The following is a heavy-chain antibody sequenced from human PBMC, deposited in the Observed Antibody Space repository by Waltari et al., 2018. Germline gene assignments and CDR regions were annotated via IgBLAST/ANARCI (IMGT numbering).Heavy chain of an antibody. CDR1: GFTFSSYS. J-gene: IGHJ5*02. D-gene: IGHD3-16*01. CDR3: ARAPVPLTDNWCDP. V-gene: IGHV3-48*01. CDR2: ISSSSSTI. Sequence: EVQLVESGGGLVQPGGSLRLSCAASGFTFSSYSMNWVRQAPGKGLEWVSYISSSSSTIYYADSGKGRFTISRDNAKNSLYLQMNSLRAEDTAVYYCARAPVPLTDNWCDPWGQGTLVTVSS.